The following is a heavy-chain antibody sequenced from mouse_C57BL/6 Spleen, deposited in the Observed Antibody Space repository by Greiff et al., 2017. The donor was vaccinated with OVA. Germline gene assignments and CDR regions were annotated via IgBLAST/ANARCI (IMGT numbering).Heavy chain of an antibody. CDR2: IDPSDSYT. J-gene: IGHJ2*01. CDR3: ASFYYSNYFDY. CDR1: GYTFTSYW. Sequence: QVQLQQPGAELVKPGASVKLSCKASGYTFTSYWMQWVKQRPGQGLEWIGEIDPSDSYTNYNQKFKGKATLTVDTYSSTAYMQLSSLTSEDTAVYYCASFYYSNYFDYWGQGTTLTVSS. D-gene: IGHD2-5*01. V-gene: IGHV1-50*01.